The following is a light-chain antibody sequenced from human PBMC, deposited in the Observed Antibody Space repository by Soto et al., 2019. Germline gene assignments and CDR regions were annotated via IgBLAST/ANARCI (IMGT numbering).Light chain of an antibody. J-gene: IGLJ3*02. CDR3: QSYDSSLNGVV. CDR2: GNS. CDR1: GSNIGAGYD. V-gene: IGLV1-40*01. Sequence: QSVLTQPPSVSGAPGPRVTISCTGRGSNIGAGYDVHWYQQLPGTAPKLLIYGNSNRPSGVPDRFSGSKSGTSASLAITGLQAEDEADYYCQSYDSSLNGVVFGGGTKLTVL.